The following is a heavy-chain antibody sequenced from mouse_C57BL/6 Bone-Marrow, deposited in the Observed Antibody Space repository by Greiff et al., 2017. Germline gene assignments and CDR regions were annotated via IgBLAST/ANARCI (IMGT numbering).Heavy chain of an antibody. CDR2: IDPNSGGT. V-gene: IGHV1-72*01. D-gene: IGHD1-1*01. CDR3: ARNYYGSSYNWYFDV. CDR1: GYTFTSYW. Sequence: QVQLQQPGAELVKPGASVKLSCKASGYTFTSYWMHWVKQRPGRGLEWIGRIDPNSGGTKYNEKFKSKDTLTVDKPSSTAYMQLSSLTSDDSAVYYCARNYYGSSYNWYFDVWGTGTTVTVSS. J-gene: IGHJ1*03.